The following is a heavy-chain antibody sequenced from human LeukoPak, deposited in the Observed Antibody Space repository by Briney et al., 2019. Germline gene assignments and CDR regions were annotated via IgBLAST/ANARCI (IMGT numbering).Heavy chain of an antibody. V-gene: IGHV3-30-3*01. D-gene: IGHD5-24*01. J-gene: IGHJ4*02. CDR3: AREGYNFGALDY. Sequence: GGSLRLSCAAPGFTFSSYAMHWVRQAPGKGLEWVAVISYDGSNKYYADSVKGRFTISRDNSKNTLYLQMNSLRAEDTAVYYCAREGYNFGALDYWGQGTLVTVSS. CDR2: ISYDGSNK. CDR1: GFTFSSYA.